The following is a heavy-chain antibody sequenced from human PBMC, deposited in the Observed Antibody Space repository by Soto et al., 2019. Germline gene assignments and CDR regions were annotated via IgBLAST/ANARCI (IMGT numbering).Heavy chain of an antibody. Sequence: VGSLRLSCVASGFSFSTYAMSWVRQAPGKGLEWVSSTTGTGSTRNYADSVEGRFTISRDNSGNTLYLQMNSLRAEDTAVYYCAKNPNWNNLAHFDYWGQGTLVTVSS. V-gene: IGHV3-23*01. CDR1: GFSFSTYA. D-gene: IGHD1-1*01. CDR3: AKNPNWNNLAHFDY. CDR2: TTGTGSTR. J-gene: IGHJ4*02.